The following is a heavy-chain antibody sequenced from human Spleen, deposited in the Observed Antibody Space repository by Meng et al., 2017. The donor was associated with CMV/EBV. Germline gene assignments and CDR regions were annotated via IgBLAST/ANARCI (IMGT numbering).Heavy chain of an antibody. CDR3: ARVWGGDNWFDP. J-gene: IGHJ5*02. V-gene: IGHV4-39*07. Sequence: SETLSLTCTVSGGSISSSSYYWGWIRQPPGKGLEWIGSILYGGSTFYNPSLKSRVSISIDVSKNQFSLSLSSVTAADTAVYYCARVWGGDNWFDPWGQGILVTVSS. CDR2: ILYGGST. D-gene: IGHD3-16*01. CDR1: GGSISSSSYY.